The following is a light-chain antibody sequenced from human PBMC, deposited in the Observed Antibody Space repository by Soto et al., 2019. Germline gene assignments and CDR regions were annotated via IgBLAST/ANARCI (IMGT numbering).Light chain of an antibody. CDR2: DVI. CDR1: SSDVGGYNF. V-gene: IGLV2-14*03. J-gene: IGLJ1*01. CDR3: NSCTRTNTYV. Sequence: QSALTQPASVSGSPGQLITISCTGTSSDVGGYNFVSWYQQHPGKAPKLMIYDVINRPSGVPNRFSGSKSGNTASLTISGLQAEDEADYYCNSCTRTNTYVFGTGTKLTVL.